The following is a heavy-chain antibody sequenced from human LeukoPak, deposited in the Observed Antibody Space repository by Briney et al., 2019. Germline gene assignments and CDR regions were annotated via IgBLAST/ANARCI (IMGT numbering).Heavy chain of an antibody. D-gene: IGHD6-13*01. Sequence: SVKVSCKASGGTFSSYAISWVRQAPGQGLEWMGRIIPILGIANYAQKFQGRVTITADKSTSTAYMELSSLRSEDTAVYYCARDLYSSSWYLVDWFDPWGQGALVTVSS. V-gene: IGHV1-69*04. CDR1: GGTFSSYA. J-gene: IGHJ5*02. CDR3: ARDLYSSSWYLVDWFDP. CDR2: IIPILGIA.